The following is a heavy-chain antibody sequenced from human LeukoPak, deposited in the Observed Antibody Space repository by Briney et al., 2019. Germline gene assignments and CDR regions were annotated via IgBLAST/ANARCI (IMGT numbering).Heavy chain of an antibody. V-gene: IGHV3-49*03. Sequence: HPGGSLRLSCTASGFTFGDYAMSWFRQAPGKGLEWVGFIRSKAYGGTTEYAASVKGRFTISRDDSKSIAYLQMNSLKTEDTAVYYCTRPALLWFGELGDDYWGQGTLVTVSS. CDR3: TRPALLWFGELGDDY. D-gene: IGHD3-10*01. CDR2: IRSKAYGGTT. CDR1: GFTFGDYA. J-gene: IGHJ4*02.